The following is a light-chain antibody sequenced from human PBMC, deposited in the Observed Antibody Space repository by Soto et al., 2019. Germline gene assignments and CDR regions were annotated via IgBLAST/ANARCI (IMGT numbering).Light chain of an antibody. CDR2: GAS. V-gene: IGKV3-20*01. CDR1: QSVSSSY. CDR3: QQYGSSPPVT. J-gene: IGKJ4*01. Sequence: EIVLTQSPATLSLSPGERATLSCRPSQSVSSSYLAWYQQRPGQAPRLLIYGASSRATGIPDRFSGSGSGTDFTLTISRLEPEDFAVYYCQQYGSSPPVTFGGGTKVEIK.